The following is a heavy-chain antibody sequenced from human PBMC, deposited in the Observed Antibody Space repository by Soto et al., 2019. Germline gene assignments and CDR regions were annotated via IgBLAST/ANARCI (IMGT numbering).Heavy chain of an antibody. D-gene: IGHD6-13*01. CDR3: AKESRSPSSWYPAYYYGMDV. CDR2: ISGSGGST. J-gene: IGHJ6*02. Sequence: EVQLLESGGGLVQPGGSLRLSCAASGFTFSSYAMSWVRQAPGKGLEWVSAISGSGGSTYYADSVKGRFTISRDNSKNTLYLQMNSLRAEDTAVYYCAKESRSPSSWYPAYYYGMDVWGQGTTVTVSS. V-gene: IGHV3-23*01. CDR1: GFTFSSYA.